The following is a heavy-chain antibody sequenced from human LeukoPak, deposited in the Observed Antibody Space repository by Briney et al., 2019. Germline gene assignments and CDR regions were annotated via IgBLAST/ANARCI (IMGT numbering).Heavy chain of an antibody. D-gene: IGHD6-19*01. Sequence: GESLKISCAASGFAFSAYGMHWVRQAPGKGLEWVAVLSYDGTNGYYAGSVKGRLTISRDNSKNTLDLQMNSLRAEDTAVYYCAKGLNSGWYGQSFDLWGQGTLVTVSS. J-gene: IGHJ4*02. CDR3: AKGLNSGWYGQSFDL. CDR2: LSYDGTNG. CDR1: GFAFSAYG. V-gene: IGHV3-30*18.